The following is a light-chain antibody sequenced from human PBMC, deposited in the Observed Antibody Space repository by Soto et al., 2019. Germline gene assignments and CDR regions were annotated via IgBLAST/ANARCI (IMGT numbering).Light chain of an antibody. V-gene: IGKV3-15*01. Sequence: EIVMTQSPATLSVSPGDRATLSCRASQSVGSNLAWYQQKPGQAPRLLIYGASNRVTGIPARFSGSGSGTDFTLTISSLQAEDVAVYYCKQYYSTPWTFGQGTKVDIK. CDR3: KQYYSTPWT. CDR2: GAS. CDR1: QSVGSN. J-gene: IGKJ1*01.